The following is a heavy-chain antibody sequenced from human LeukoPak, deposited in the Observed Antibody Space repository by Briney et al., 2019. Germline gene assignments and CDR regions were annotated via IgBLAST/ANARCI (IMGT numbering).Heavy chain of an antibody. CDR3: TRGGYCSSTSCYTDDY. J-gene: IGHJ4*02. CDR1: GYTFTSYG. D-gene: IGHD2-2*02. CDR2: ISAYNGNT. Sequence: ASVKVSCKASGYTFTSYGISCVRQAPGQGLEWMGWISAYNGNTNYAQKLQGRVTMTTDTSTSTAYMELRSLRSDDTAVYYCTRGGYCSSTSCYTDDYWGQGTLVTVSS. V-gene: IGHV1-18*01.